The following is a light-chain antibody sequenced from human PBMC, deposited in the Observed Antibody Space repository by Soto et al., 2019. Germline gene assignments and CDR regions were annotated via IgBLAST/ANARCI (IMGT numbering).Light chain of an antibody. CDR1: QTISSW. Sequence: DIQMTXSPSTLSGAVGDRVTITCRASQTISSWLAWYQQKPGKAPKLLIYKASTLKSGVPSRFSGSGSGTEFTLTISSLQPDDFATYYCQHYNSYSEAFGQGTKVDI. J-gene: IGKJ1*01. CDR3: QHYNSYSEA. CDR2: KAS. V-gene: IGKV1-5*03.